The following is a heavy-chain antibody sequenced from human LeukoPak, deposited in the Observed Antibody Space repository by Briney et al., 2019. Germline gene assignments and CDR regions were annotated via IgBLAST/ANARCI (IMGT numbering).Heavy chain of an antibody. Sequence: SETLSLTCAVSGESFSGHYWSWIRQPPGKALEWIGNIFYSGSTYYSPSLKSRVTISLDTSRNQFSLKLNSVTAADTAVYYCAKSNGYGLIDIWGQGTMVTVSS. D-gene: IGHD3-22*01. CDR1: GESFSGHY. V-gene: IGHV4-34*12. J-gene: IGHJ3*02. CDR2: IFYSGST. CDR3: AKSNGYGLIDI.